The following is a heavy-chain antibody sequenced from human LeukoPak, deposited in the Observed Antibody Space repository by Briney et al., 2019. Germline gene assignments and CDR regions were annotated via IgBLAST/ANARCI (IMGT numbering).Heavy chain of an antibody. CDR3: ATSIAARLVDAFDI. D-gene: IGHD6-6*01. Sequence: GGSLRLSCAASGFTFSNAWMSWVRQAPGKGLEWMGGFDPEDGETIYAQKFQGRVTMTEDTSTDTAYMELSSLRSEDTAVYYCATSIAARLVDAFDIWGQGTMVTVSS. V-gene: IGHV1-24*01. CDR1: GFTFSNAW. J-gene: IGHJ3*02. CDR2: FDPEDGET.